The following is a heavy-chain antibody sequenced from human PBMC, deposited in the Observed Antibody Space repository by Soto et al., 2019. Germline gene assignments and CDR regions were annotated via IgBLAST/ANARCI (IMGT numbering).Heavy chain of an antibody. Sequence: GESLKISCKGSGYSFIDYWIGWVRQVPGKGLEWMGVIYPGDSDTRYSPSFQGHVTTSADKSISTAYLQWSTLKASDTAKYYCARLKAILAPNYYYYYGMDVWGQGTTVTVSS. CDR2: IYPGDSDT. J-gene: IGHJ6*02. CDR3: ARLKAILAPNYYYYYGMDV. V-gene: IGHV5-51*01. D-gene: IGHD3-3*01. CDR1: GYSFIDYW.